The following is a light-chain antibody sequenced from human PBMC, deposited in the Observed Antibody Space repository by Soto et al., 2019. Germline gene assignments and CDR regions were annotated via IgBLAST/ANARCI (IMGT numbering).Light chain of an antibody. CDR3: AAWDDSLNGVV. CDR1: STNIGSHT. CDR2: SSN. J-gene: IGLJ2*01. Sequence: QSVLTQPPSASGTHGQRVTISCSGSSTNIGSHTVNWYQQVPGTAPKLLIYSSNLRPSGVPDRFSGSKSGTSASLAISGLQSEDEADYCCAAWDDSLNGVVFGGGTQLTVL. V-gene: IGLV1-44*01.